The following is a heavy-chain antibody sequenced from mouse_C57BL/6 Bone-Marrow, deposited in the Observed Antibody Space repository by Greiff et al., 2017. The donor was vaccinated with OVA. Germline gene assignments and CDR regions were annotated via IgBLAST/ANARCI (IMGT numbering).Heavy chain of an antibody. CDR1: GYTFTDYY. D-gene: IGHD1-1*01. Sequence: QVQLQQSGAELVRPGASVKLSCKASGYTFTDYYINWVKQRPGQGLEWIARIYPGSGNTYYNEKFKGKATLTAEKSSSTAYMQLSSLTSEDSAVYFCARTSVVGGDYFDYWGQGTTLTVSS. CDR3: ARTSVVGGDYFDY. V-gene: IGHV1-76*01. CDR2: IYPGSGNT. J-gene: IGHJ2*01.